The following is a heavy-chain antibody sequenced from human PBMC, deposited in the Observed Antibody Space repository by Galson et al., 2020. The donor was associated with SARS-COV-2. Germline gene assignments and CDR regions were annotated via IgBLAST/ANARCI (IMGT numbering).Heavy chain of an antibody. CDR3: ARVRYGGATIWYFDL. V-gene: IGHV3-49*03. CDR1: GFTFSDYA. J-gene: IGHJ2*01. Sequence: GESLKISCTTSGFTFSDYAMSWFRQAPGKGLEWISFIRGKVDGGTTEYAASVKGRFTISRDDSKRIAYLQLNSLTTADTAVYYCARVRYGGATIWYFDLWGRGNLVAVSS. D-gene: IGHD1-26*01. CDR2: IRGKVDGGTT.